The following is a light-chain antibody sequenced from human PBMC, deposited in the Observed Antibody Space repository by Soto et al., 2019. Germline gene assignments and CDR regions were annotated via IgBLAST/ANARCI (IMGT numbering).Light chain of an antibody. CDR1: RSDVGNYNF. J-gene: IGLJ1*01. V-gene: IGLV2-14*03. Sequence: QSVLTQPASVSGSPGQSITISCTGTRSDVGNYNFVSWYQHHPGKAPKLIIYDVGSRPSGVSNRFSGSKSGNTASLAIYGLQAEDEADYCCSYTRDHPRFYVFGTGTKVTVL. CDR2: DVG. CDR3: CSYTRDHPRFYV.